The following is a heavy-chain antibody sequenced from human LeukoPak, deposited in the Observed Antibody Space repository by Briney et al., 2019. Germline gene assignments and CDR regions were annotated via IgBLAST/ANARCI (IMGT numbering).Heavy chain of an antibody. V-gene: IGHV3-7*01. CDR2: IKQDGSEK. CDR1: GFTFSSYW. CDR3: ARGALSGYYYDSSGYYPS. J-gene: IGHJ4*02. D-gene: IGHD3-22*01. Sequence: GGSLRLSCAASGFTFSSYWMSWVRQAPGKGLEWVANIKQDGSEKYYVDSVKGRFTISRDNAKNSLYLQMNSLRAEDTAVYYCARGALSGYYYDSSGYYPSWGQGTLVTVSS.